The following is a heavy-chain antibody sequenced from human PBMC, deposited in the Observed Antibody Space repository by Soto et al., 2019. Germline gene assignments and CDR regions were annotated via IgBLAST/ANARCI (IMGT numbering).Heavy chain of an antibody. D-gene: IGHD4-17*01. J-gene: IGHJ4*02. Sequence: QVQLVQSGAEVKKPGSSVKVSCKASGGTFSSYTISWVRQAPGQGLEWMGRIIPILGIANSAQKFQGRVTITADKSTSTAYMELSSLRSEDTAVYYCAIRGMTTVTTYFDYWGQGTLVTVSS. CDR2: IIPILGIA. CDR1: GGTFSSYT. V-gene: IGHV1-69*02. CDR3: AIRGMTTVTTYFDY.